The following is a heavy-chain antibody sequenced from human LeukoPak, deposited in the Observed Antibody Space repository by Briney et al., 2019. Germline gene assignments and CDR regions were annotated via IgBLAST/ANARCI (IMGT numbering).Heavy chain of an antibody. Sequence: GGSLRLSCAASGFTFSSYSMNWVRQAPGKGLEWVSSISSSSSYIYYADSVKGRFTISRDNAKNSLYLQMNSLRAEDAAVYYCARDDYYDSSGLDYWGQGTLVTVSS. J-gene: IGHJ4*02. CDR2: ISSSSSYI. V-gene: IGHV3-21*01. CDR3: ARDDYYDSSGLDY. CDR1: GFTFSSYS. D-gene: IGHD3-22*01.